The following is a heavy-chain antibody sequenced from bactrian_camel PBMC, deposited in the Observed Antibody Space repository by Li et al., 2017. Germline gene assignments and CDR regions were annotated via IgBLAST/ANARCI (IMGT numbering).Heavy chain of an antibody. V-gene: IGHV3S54*01. J-gene: IGHJ4*01. CDR1: GDTASTNC. Sequence: HVQLVESGGGSVQAGGSLKLSCAASGDTASTNCMGWFQRAPGKEREGVAGIYTDGDTAYYADSVKGRFTLSQDNAKNMVYLHMTSLKPEDTGVYYCVRDYKSVGTQLNGLCPRRGVRGPRSPSP. D-gene: IGHD4*01. CDR2: IYTDGDTA.